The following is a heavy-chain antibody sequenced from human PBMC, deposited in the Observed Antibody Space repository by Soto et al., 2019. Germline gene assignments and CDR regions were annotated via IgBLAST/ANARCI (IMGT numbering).Heavy chain of an antibody. CDR3: ARDRINSGSYYGPLN. CDR1: GGSISSYY. V-gene: IGHV4-59*01. CDR2: IHYSGST. Sequence: PSETLSLTCTVSGGSISSYYWSWIRLPPGKGLEWIGNIHYSGSTNYNPSLKSRVTISVDTSKNQFSLKLSSVTAADTAVYYCARDRINSGSYYGPLNWGQGTLVTVSS. J-gene: IGHJ4*02. D-gene: IGHD1-26*01.